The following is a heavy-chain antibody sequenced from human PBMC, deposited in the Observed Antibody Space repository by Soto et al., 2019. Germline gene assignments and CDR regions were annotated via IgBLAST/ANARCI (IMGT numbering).Heavy chain of an antibody. Sequence: QVQLVQSGAEVKRPGSSVKVSCKASGGTLTFSSLSWVRQAPGQGLEWMGGIIPDSASPNYAQKFQGRVTITADESARTAHMELRSLRSDDTAVYYSASFSRGTWSGGTADWGQGTLVTVSS. J-gene: IGHJ4*02. V-gene: IGHV1-69*12. CDR3: ASFSRGTWSGGTAD. D-gene: IGHD2-15*01. CDR2: IIPDSASP. CDR1: GGTLTFSS.